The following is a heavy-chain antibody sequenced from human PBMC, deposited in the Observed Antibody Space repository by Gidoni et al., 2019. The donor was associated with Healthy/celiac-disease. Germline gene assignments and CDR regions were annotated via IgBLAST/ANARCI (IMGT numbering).Heavy chain of an antibody. D-gene: IGHD3-10*01. Sequence: QVQLVQSGAEVKKPGASVKVSCKASGYTFTSYDINWVRQATGQGLEWMGWMHPNSGNTGYAQKFQGRVTMTRNTSISTAYMELSSLRSEDTAVYYCAFQPRGVIGPYFDYWGQGTLVTVSS. V-gene: IGHV1-8*01. J-gene: IGHJ4*02. CDR1: GYTFTSYD. CDR3: AFQPRGVIGPYFDY. CDR2: MHPNSGNT.